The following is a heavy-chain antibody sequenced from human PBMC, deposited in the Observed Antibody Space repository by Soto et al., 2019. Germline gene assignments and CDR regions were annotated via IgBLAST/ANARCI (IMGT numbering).Heavy chain of an antibody. CDR2: IYWDDDK. J-gene: IGHJ4*02. Sequence: QITLKESGPTLVRPAQTLTLTCDFSGFSLSTYHMGVAWIRQPPGKALEWLALIYWDDDKRYSPSLKDRLAISKDTSSNQVVLTIPNMDPGDTATYFCAHAGDYDLLTFDHWGPGTLVTVSS. CDR3: AHAGDYDLLTFDH. D-gene: IGHD4-17*01. V-gene: IGHV2-5*02. CDR1: GFSLSTYHMG.